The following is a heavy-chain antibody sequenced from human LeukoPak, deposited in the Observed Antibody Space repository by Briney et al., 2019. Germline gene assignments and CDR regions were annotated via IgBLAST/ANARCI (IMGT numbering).Heavy chain of an antibody. CDR2: IYSGGST. CDR1: GFTVSGNY. CDR3: ARGEYCSGGSCPDAFDI. D-gene: IGHD2-15*01. V-gene: IGHV3-53*01. Sequence: GGSLRLSCAASGFTVSGNYMTWVRQAPGKGLEWVSVIYSGGSTYYADSVKGRFTISRDNSKNTLYLQMNSLRAEDTAVYYCARGEYCSGGSCPDAFDIWGQGTMVTVSS. J-gene: IGHJ3*02.